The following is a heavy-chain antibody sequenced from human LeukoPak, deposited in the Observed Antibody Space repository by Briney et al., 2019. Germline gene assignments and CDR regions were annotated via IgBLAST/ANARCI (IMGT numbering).Heavy chain of an antibody. CDR1: GYSFTSYW. J-gene: IGHJ4*02. CDR3: ARLGLGSGYYFDY. V-gene: IGHV5-51*01. Sequence: GESLKISCQVSGYSFTSYWIAWVRQMPGKGLEWMGIIYPGDSDTRYSPSFQGQVTISADKSISTAYLQWSSLKASDTAMYYCARLGLGSGYYFDYWGQGTLVTVSS. D-gene: IGHD3/OR15-3a*01. CDR2: IYPGDSDT.